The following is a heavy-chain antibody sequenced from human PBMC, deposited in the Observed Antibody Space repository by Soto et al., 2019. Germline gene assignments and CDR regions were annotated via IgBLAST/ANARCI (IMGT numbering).Heavy chain of an antibody. J-gene: IGHJ6*02. CDR1: VYSISSGYY. V-gene: IGHV4-38-2*01. CDR3: ARGAEERGDYWGHYYYYGMDV. Sequence: SETLSLTCAVSVYSISSGYYGAWIRKPPGKGRGWIGSIYHSGSTYYNPSLKSRVTISVDTSKNQFSLKLSSVTAADTAVYYCARGAEERGDYWGHYYYYGMDVWGQGTTVTVSS. CDR2: IYHSGST. D-gene: IGHD4-17*01.